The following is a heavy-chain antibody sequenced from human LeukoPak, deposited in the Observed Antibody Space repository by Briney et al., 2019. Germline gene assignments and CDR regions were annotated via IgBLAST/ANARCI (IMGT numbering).Heavy chain of an antibody. V-gene: IGHV1-18*01. CDR2: ISAYNGNT. J-gene: IGHJ6*02. CDR3: ARVTTRSGWQLYYYGMDV. CDR1: GYTFTSYG. D-gene: IGHD6-19*01. Sequence: GASVKVSCKASGYTFTSYGISWVRQAPGQGLEWMGWISAYNGNTNYAQKLQGRVTMTTDTSTSTAYMELRSLRSDDTAVYYCARVTTRSGWQLYYYGMDVWGQGTTVTVSS.